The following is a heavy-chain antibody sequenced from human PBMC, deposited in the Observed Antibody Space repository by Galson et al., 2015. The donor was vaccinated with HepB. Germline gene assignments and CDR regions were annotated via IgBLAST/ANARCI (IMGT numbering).Heavy chain of an antibody. J-gene: IGHJ4*02. Sequence: SLRLSCAASGFTFGSYAMNWVRQTPGKGLEWVSYISSSSSTIYYADSVKGRFTISRGNAKNSLYLQMNSLRAEDTAVYYCARDGNLWSCYLDYWGQGTLVTVSS. V-gene: IGHV3-48*01. CDR3: ARDGNLWSCYLDY. CDR1: GFTFGSYA. D-gene: IGHD3-10*01. CDR2: ISSSSSTI.